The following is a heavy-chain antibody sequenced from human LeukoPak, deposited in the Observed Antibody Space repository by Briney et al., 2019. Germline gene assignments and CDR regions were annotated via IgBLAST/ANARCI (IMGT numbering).Heavy chain of an antibody. CDR3: ARRMNYYDSSGSGTWFDP. CDR2: IYYSGDT. D-gene: IGHD3-22*01. V-gene: IGHV4-39*01. J-gene: IGHJ5*02. Sequence: PSETLSLTCTVSGGSISSSSYYWGWIRQPPGKGLEWIGRIYYSGDTYYNPSLKSRVTVSVDTSRNQFSLKLSSVTAADTAVYYCARRMNYYDSSGSGTWFDPWGQGTLVTVSS. CDR1: GGSISSSSYY.